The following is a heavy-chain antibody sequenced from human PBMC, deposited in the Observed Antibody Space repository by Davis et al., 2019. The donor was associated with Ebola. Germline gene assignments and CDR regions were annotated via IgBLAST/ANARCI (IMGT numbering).Heavy chain of an antibody. D-gene: IGHD1-14*01. V-gene: IGHV3-66*02. CDR3: ARATGWYWYFDL. CDR1: GFTFSSYA. Sequence: GESLKISCAASGFTFSSYAMSWVRQAPGKGLEWVSVIYSGGSTYYADSVKGRFTISRDNSKNTLYLQMNSLRAEDTAVYYCARATGWYWYFDLWGRGTLVTVSS. CDR2: IYSGGST. J-gene: IGHJ2*01.